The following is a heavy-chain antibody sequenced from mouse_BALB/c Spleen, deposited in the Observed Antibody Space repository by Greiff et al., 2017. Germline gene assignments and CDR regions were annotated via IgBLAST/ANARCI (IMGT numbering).Heavy chain of an antibody. D-gene: IGHD1-2*01. V-gene: IGHV3-6*02. CDR3: ARLLRPMDY. J-gene: IGHJ4*01. CDR1: GYSITSGYY. Sequence: VQLKESGPGLVKPSQSLSLTCSVTGYSITSGYYWNWIRQFPGNKLEWMGYISYDGSNNYNPSLKNRISITRDTSKNQFFLKLNSVTTEDTATYYCARLLRPMDYWGQGTSVTVSS. CDR2: ISYDGSN.